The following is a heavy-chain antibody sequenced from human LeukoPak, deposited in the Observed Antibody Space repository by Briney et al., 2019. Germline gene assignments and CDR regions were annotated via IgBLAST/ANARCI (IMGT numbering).Heavy chain of an antibody. D-gene: IGHD6-19*01. CDR1: GGSISSYY. V-gene: IGHV4-59*12. J-gene: IGHJ4*02. CDR3: AGERGEEYSSGWYKRNYFDN. CDR2: DDYSGGT. Sequence: SETLSLTCTVSGGSISSYYWSWIRQPPGKGLEWIASDDYSGGTYYNPSLESRVAISADMSKNQFSLKLTSVTGADTAVYYCAGERGEEYSSGWYKRNYFDNWGQGIRVTVSS.